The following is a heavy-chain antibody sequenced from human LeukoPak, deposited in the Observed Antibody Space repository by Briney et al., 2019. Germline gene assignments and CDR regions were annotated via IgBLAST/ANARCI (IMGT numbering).Heavy chain of an antibody. CDR1: GGTFSSYA. D-gene: IGHD5-24*01. CDR2: IIPIFGTA. CDR3: ASRGWLQFSYFDY. J-gene: IGHJ4*02. V-gene: IGHV1-69*13. Sequence: ASVKVSCKASGGTFSSYAISWVRQAPGQGLEWMGGIIPIFGTANYAQKFQGRVTITADESTSTAYMELSGLRSEDTAVYYCASRGWLQFSYFDYWGQGTLVTVSS.